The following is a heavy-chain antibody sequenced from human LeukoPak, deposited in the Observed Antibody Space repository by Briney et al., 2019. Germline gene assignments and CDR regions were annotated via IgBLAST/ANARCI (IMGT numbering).Heavy chain of an antibody. CDR2: FHPEDGET. J-gene: IGHJ4*02. CDR3: APIARYSSGWELDY. V-gene: IGHV1-24*01. CDR1: GYTLTELS. D-gene: IGHD6-19*01. Sequence: ASVKVPCKVSGYTLTELSMHWVRQAPGKGLEWMGGFHPEDGETIYAQKFQGRVTIHEDTSTDTAYMELSSLRSEDTAVYYCAPIARYSSGWELDYWGQGTLVTVSS.